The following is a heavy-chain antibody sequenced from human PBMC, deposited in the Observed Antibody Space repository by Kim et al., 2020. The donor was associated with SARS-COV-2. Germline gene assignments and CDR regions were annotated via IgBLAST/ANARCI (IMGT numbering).Heavy chain of an antibody. CDR2: ISICSTYI. CDR3: ARDLSSGRTDGFDY. D-gene: IGHD6-19*01. V-gene: IGHV3-21*01. Sequence: GGSLRLSCAASGFNFSRFSMHWVRQAPGKGLEWVSRISICSTYINYADSLKGRFTISRDNAKYSVFLQMNSLRAEDTAMYYCARDLSSGRTDGFDYWGQGILVTVSS. CDR1: GFNFSRFS. J-gene: IGHJ4*02.